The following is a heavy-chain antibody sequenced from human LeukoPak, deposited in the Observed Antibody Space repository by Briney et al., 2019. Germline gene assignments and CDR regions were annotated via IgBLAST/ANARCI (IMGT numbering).Heavy chain of an antibody. J-gene: IGHJ5*02. Sequence: SETLSLTCTVSGGSISSSSYYWGWIRQPPGKGLEWIGSIYYSGSTYYNPSLKSRVTISVDTSKNQFSLKLSSVTAADTAVYSCASTSLFLTIFGVKTEQFDPWGQGTLVTVSS. CDR1: GGSISSSSYY. D-gene: IGHD3-3*01. CDR2: IYYSGST. CDR3: ASTSLFLTIFGVKTEQFDP. V-gene: IGHV4-39*01.